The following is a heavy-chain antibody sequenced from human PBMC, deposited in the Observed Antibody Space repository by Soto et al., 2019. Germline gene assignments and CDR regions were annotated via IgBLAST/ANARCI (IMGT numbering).Heavy chain of an antibody. D-gene: IGHD2-2*01. J-gene: IGHJ3*02. CDR2: MNPNSGNT. CDR3: ARGLGYCSSPCGAFDI. Sequence: GASVKVSCKASGYTFTSYDINWVRQATGQGLEWMGWMNPNSGNTGYAQKFQGRVTMTRNTSISTAYMELSSLRSEDTAVYYCARGLGYCSSPCGAFDIWGQGTMVTVSS. CDR1: GYTFTSYD. V-gene: IGHV1-8*01.